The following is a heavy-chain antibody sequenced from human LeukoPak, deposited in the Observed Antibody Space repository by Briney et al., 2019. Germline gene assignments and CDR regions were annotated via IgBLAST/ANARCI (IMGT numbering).Heavy chain of an antibody. CDR3: TRSYINRQDTARVSVRYYYYYTRDV. D-gene: IGHD3-22*01. J-gene: IGHJ6*04. CDR2: IKKTADGLTT. V-gene: IGHV3-49*04. CDR1: GFTFRDYA. Sequence: GGSLRLSCTFSGFTFRDYALTWVRQTPGKGLEWVGFIKKTADGLTTEYAASAKGRFSISGDDSKNIVYLQMNSLSAEDSGFYYCTRSYINRQDTARVSVRYYYYYTRDVWGTGTTVAVSS.